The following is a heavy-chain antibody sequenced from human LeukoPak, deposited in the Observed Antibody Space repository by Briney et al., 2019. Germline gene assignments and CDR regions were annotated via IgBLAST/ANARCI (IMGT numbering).Heavy chain of an antibody. CDR2: AYYSGST. V-gene: IGHV4-59*01. J-gene: IGHJ6*02. D-gene: IGHD3-10*01. CDR3: ASRSGRNYYGMDV. CDR1: GGSMSSYY. Sequence: PSEILSLTCTVSGGSMSSYYWNWIRQPPGKGLEWIGYAYYSGSTDYNPSLKSRATISVDTSKGQFSLTLNSVTAADTAVYYCASRSGRNYYGMDVWGQGTTVTVSS.